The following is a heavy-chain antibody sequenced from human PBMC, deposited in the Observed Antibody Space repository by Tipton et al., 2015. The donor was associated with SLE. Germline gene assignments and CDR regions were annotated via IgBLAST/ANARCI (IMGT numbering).Heavy chain of an antibody. CDR1: GYTFKNYG. CDR3: ARVVHYGMDV. Sequence: QVQLVQSGAEVKKPGASVKVSCKASGYTFKNYGINWVRQAPGQGLEWMGWIITYSDNTKYAQKFQGRVTMTTDTSGSTAYMELRSLRSDDTAVYYCARVVHYGMDVWGQGTTVTVSS. J-gene: IGHJ6*02. V-gene: IGHV1-18*01. CDR2: IITYSDNT.